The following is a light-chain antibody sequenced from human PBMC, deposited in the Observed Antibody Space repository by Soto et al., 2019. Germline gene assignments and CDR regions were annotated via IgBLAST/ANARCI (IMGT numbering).Light chain of an antibody. CDR1: NSDVGEDKY. J-gene: IGLJ2*01. CDR2: DVD. CDR3: CSYAGRYTLL. V-gene: IGLV2-11*01. Sequence: QSALTQPRSVSGSPGQSVTISCTGTNSDVGEDKYVSWYQQHPGKAPKLMIYDVDKRPSGDPDRFSGSKSGNTASLTISGLQAEDEGDYYCCSYAGRYTLLFGGGTKLTVL.